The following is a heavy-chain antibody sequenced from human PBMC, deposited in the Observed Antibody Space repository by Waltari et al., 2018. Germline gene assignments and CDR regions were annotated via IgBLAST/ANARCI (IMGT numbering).Heavy chain of an antibody. CDR1: GFTFSRYA. Sequence: EVQLVESGGGLVQPGGSLRLSCAASGFTFSRYAMSWVRKAPGKGLEWVSAIIVSVGSTYTADSVNGRFTISIDNSKNTLYLQMNSLRAEDTAVYYCAKGSGWTHWYFDLWGRGTLVTVSS. V-gene: IGHV3-23*04. D-gene: IGHD6-19*01. J-gene: IGHJ2*01. CDR3: AKGSGWTHWYFDL. CDR2: IIVSVGST.